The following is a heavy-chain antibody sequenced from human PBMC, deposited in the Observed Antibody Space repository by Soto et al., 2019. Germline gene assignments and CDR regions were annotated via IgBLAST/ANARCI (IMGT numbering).Heavy chain of an antibody. Sequence: SETLSLTCAFYGVSFSGYYWSWIRQPPGKGLEWIGEINRSGSTNYNPSLKSRVTISVDTSKNQFSLKLSSVTAADTAVYYCARFAEMQTEYNSERHDYWGQGTLVTVSS. D-gene: IGHD6-6*01. CDR2: INRSGST. V-gene: IGHV4-34*01. CDR1: GVSFSGYY. CDR3: ARFAEMQTEYNSERHDY. J-gene: IGHJ4*02.